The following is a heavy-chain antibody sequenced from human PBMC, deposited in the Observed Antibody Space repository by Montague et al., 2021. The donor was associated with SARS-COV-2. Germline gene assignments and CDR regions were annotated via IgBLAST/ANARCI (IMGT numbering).Heavy chain of an antibody. CDR3: AKDTGRRNYFDY. CDR1: GFTFSSYA. D-gene: IGHD4-11*01. J-gene: IGHJ4*02. Sequence: SLRLSCPASGFTFSSYAMSWVRQAPGKGLEWVSAISGSGGNTYYXXSVKGRFTISRDNSKNTLYVQMNRLRAEDTAVYYCAKDTGRRNYFDYWGQGTLVTVSS. CDR2: ISGSGGNT. V-gene: IGHV3-23*01.